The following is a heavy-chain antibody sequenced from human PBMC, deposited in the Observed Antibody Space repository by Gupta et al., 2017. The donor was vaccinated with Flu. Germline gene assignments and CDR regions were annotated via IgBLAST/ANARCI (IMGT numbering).Heavy chain of an antibody. Sequence: QVQLVESGGGVVQPGRSLRLSCAASGFTFSSYGMHWVRQAPGKGLEWVAVISYDGSNKYYADSVKGRFTISRDNSKNTLYLQMNSLRAEDTAVYYCAKDQGRIAVAGTSGYYYGMDVWGQGTTVTVSS. CDR2: ISYDGSNK. CDR3: AKDQGRIAVAGTSGYYYGMDV. CDR1: GFTFSSYG. V-gene: IGHV3-30*18. D-gene: IGHD6-19*01. J-gene: IGHJ6*02.